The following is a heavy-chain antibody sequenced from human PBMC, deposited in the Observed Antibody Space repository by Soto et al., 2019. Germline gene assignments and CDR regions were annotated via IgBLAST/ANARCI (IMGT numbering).Heavy chain of an antibody. D-gene: IGHD3-3*01. J-gene: IGHJ5*02. V-gene: IGHV3-48*02. CDR3: AAQRSITIFGVVP. CDR1: GFTFRSYS. Sequence: EVQLVESGGGLVQPGGSLRLSCAASGFTFRSYSMNWVRQAPGKGLEWVSDISSSSSSIYYADSVKGRFTISRDNAKNSLYLQMNSLRDEDTAVYYCAAQRSITIFGVVPWGQGTLVTVSS. CDR2: ISSSSSSI.